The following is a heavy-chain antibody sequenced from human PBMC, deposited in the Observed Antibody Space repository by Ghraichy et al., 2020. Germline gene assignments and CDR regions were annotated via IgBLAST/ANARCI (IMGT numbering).Heavy chain of an antibody. V-gene: IGHV3-23*01. D-gene: IGHD3-10*02. CDR2: ITGSGGNA. CDR3: ANTFPSITMFYS. CDR1: GFTFSSYD. J-gene: IGHJ4*02. Sequence: GGSLRLSCAASGFTFSSYDMSWVRQAPGKGLEWVSNITGSGGNAYYPDSVKGRFTISRDNSKNTLYLQMNSLRAEDTAVYYRANTFPSITMFYSWGQGTLVTVSS.